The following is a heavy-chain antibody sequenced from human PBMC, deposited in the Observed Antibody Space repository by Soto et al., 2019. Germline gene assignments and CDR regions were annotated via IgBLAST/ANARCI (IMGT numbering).Heavy chain of an antibody. V-gene: IGHV3-30*03. J-gene: IGHJ4*02. CDR1: GFTFSSYG. CDR2: ISYDGSNK. CDR3: ARDYDSSGYPRYYFDY. D-gene: IGHD3-22*01. Sequence: GGSLRLSCAASGFTFSSYGMHWVRQGPGKGLEWVAVISYDGSNKYYADSVKGRFTISRDNSKNTLYLQMNSLRAEDTAVYYCARDYDSSGYPRYYFDYWGQGTLVTVSS.